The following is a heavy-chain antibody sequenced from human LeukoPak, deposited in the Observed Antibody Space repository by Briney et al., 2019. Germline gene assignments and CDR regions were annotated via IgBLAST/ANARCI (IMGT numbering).Heavy chain of an antibody. CDR2: ISYDGSNK. CDR1: GFTFSSYA. CDR3: ARDFSGWYWFDP. V-gene: IGHV3-30-3*01. Sequence: GGSLRLSCAASGFTFSSYAMHWVRQAPGKGLEWVAVISYDGSNKYYADSVKGRFTISRDNSKNTLYLQMNSLRAEDTAVYYCARDFSGWYWFDPWGQGTLVTVSS. J-gene: IGHJ5*02. D-gene: IGHD6-19*01.